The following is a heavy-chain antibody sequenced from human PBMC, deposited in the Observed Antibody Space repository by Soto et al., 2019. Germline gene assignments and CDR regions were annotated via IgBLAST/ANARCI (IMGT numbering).Heavy chain of an antibody. CDR2: ISGSGGST. D-gene: IGHD3-22*01. CDR3: ANDPMITMIVGRFDY. J-gene: IGHJ4*02. Sequence: GGSLRLSCAASGFTFSSYAMSWVRQAPGKGLEWVSAISGSGGSTYYADSVKGRFTISRDNPKNTLYLQMNSLRAEDTAVYYCANDPMITMIVGRFDYWGQGTLVTVSS. V-gene: IGHV3-23*01. CDR1: GFTFSSYA.